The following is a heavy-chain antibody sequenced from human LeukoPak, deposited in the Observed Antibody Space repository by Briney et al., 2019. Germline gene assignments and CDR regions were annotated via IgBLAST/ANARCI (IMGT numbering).Heavy chain of an antibody. CDR2: INPNSGGT. D-gene: IGHD3-22*01. Sequence: ASVKVSCKASGYTFTGYYMHWVRQAPGQGLEWMGWINPNSGGTNYAQKFQGRVTMTRDTSISTAYMELSRLRSDDTAVYYCAREVVIRNYYYYYGMDVWGQGTTVTVSS. CDR3: AREVVIRNYYYYYGMDV. CDR1: GYTFTGYY. J-gene: IGHJ6*02. V-gene: IGHV1-2*02.